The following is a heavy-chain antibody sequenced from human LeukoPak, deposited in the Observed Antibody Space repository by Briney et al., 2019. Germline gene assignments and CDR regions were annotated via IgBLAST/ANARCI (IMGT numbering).Heavy chain of an antibody. V-gene: IGHV1-46*01. Sequence: VASVKVSCKASGYTFTSYYMHWVRQAPGQGLEWMGIINPSGGSTSYAQKFQGRVTMTRDTSTSTVYMELSSLRSEDMAVYYCAREGTRFGELLRYYFDYWGQGTLVTVSS. CDR3: AREGTRFGELLRYYFDY. CDR1: GYTFTSYY. CDR2: INPSGGST. D-gene: IGHD3-10*01. J-gene: IGHJ4*02.